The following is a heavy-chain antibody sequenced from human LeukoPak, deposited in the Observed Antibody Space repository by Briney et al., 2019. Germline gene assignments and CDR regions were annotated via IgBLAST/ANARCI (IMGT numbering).Heavy chain of an antibody. CDR1: GFTFSSYA. CDR3: ARDPMYSSGWYPDY. J-gene: IGHJ4*02. V-gene: IGHV3-30*01. Sequence: PGGSLRLSCAASGFTFSSYAMHWVRQAPGKGLEWVAVISYDGSNKYYADSVKGRFTISRDNSKNTLYLQMNSLRAEDTAVYYCARDPMYSSGWYPDYWGQGTLVTVSS. CDR2: ISYDGSNK. D-gene: IGHD6-19*01.